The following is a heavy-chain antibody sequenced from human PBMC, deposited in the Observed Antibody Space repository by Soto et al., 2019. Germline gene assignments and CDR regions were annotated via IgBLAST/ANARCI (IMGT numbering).Heavy chain of an antibody. CDR3: ARDVRGSVPSRIPYYFDY. D-gene: IGHD2-15*01. J-gene: IGHJ4*02. CDR2: IYYSGST. Sequence: PSETLSLTCTVSGGSISSGGYYWSWIRQHPGKGLEWIGYIYYSGSTYYNPSLKSRVTISVDTSKNQFSLKLSSVTAADTAVYYCARDVRGSVPSRIPYYFDYWGQGTLVT. V-gene: IGHV4-31*03. CDR1: GGSISSGGYY.